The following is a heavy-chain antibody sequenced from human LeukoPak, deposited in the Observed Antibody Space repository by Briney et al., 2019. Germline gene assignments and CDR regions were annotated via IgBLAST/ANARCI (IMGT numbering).Heavy chain of an antibody. J-gene: IGHJ5*02. D-gene: IGHD1-26*01. V-gene: IGHV3-64*01. CDR3: ARQIVGATWFDP. CDR1: GFTFSSYA. Sequence: PGGSLRLSCAASGFTFSSYAMHWVRQAPGKGLEYVSAISSNGGSTYYANSVKGRFTISRDNSKNTLYLQMGSLRAEDMAVYYCARQIVGATWFDPWGQRTLVTVSS. CDR2: ISSNGGST.